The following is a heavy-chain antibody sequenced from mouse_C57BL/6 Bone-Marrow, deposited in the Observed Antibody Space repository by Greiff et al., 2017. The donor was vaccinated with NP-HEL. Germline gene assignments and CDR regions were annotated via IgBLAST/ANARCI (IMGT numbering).Heavy chain of an antibody. CDR2: IYPGSGST. CDR3: AKGWLLLFAY. V-gene: IGHV1-55*01. D-gene: IGHD2-3*01. Sequence: VQLQQSGPVLVKPGASVKMSCKASGYTFTSYWITWVKQRPGQGLEWIGDIYPGSGSTNYNEKFKGKATLTVDTSSSTAYMQLSSLTSEDSAVYYCAKGWLLLFAYWGQGTLVTVSA. J-gene: IGHJ3*01. CDR1: GYTFTSYW.